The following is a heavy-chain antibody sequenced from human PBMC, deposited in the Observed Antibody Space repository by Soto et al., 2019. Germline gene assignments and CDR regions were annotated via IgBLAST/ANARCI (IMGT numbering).Heavy chain of an antibody. CDR3: ARVLRYFRTPNWFDP. Sequence: SETLSLTCAVYGGSFSGYYWSWIRQPPGKGLEWIGEINHSGSTNYNPSLKSRVTISVDTSKNQFSLKLSSVTAADTAVYYCARVLRYFRTPNWFDPWGQGTLVTVSS. CDR2: INHSGST. V-gene: IGHV4-34*01. J-gene: IGHJ5*02. D-gene: IGHD3-9*01. CDR1: GGSFSGYY.